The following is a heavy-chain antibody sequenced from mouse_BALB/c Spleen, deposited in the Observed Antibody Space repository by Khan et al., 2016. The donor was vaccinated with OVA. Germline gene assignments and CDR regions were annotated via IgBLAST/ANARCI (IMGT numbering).Heavy chain of an antibody. CDR2: ILPGTGNR. CDR3: ARGAGTTYGMDY. J-gene: IGHJ4*01. CDR1: GYTFRSYW. D-gene: IGHD4-1*01. Sequence: QVQLLQSGAELMKPGASVKISCKATGYTFRSYWIEWVKQRPGHGLEWIGEILPGTGNRNYHEKFKERVTFTADTSSSIAYMQLSSLTTEDTAVYYWARGAGTTYGMDYWGQGTSVTVSS. V-gene: IGHV1-9*01.